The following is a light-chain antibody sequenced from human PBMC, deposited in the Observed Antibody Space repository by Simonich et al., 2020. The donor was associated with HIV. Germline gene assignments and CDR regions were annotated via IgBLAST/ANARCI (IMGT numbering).Light chain of an antibody. Sequence: QSALPQPASVSGSPGQSITISCTGTSSDVGSYHLVSWDQQHPGTATNLLIYEDSKLPSGVSNRFSGSKSGNTASLTIAGLQADDETDYYCCSYTNRVVFGGGTKLTVL. CDR3: CSYTNRVV. CDR1: SSDVGSYHL. J-gene: IGLJ2*01. CDR2: EDS. V-gene: IGLV2-23*01.